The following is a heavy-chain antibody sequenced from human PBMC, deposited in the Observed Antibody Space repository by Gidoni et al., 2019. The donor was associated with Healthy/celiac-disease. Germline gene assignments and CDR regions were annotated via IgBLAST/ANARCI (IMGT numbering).Heavy chain of an antibody. V-gene: IGHV4-34*01. CDR2: INHSGRT. CDR3: ARPSSSWYNWFDP. D-gene: IGHD6-13*01. CDR1: GVSFSGYY. J-gene: IGHJ5*02. Sequence: QVQLQQCGAGLLKPSETLSLTCAVYGVSFSGYYCSWSRQPPAKGLGWFGEINHSGRTNYNPSLKSRVTISVDTSKNQFSLKLSSVTAADKAVYYCARPSSSWYNWFDPWGQGTLVTVSS.